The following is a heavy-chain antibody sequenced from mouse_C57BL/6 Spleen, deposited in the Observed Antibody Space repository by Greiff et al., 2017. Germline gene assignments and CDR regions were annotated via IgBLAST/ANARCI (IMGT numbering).Heavy chain of an antibody. Sequence: VQLQQSGAELVRPGASVKLSCTASGFNIKDDYMHWVKQRPEQGLEWIGWIDPENGDTEYASKFQGKATITADTSSNTAYLQLSSLTSEDTAVYYCTTDDYDMDDAMDYWGQGTSVTVSS. J-gene: IGHJ4*01. CDR2: IDPENGDT. CDR1: GFNIKDDY. CDR3: TTDDYDMDDAMDY. D-gene: IGHD2-4*01. V-gene: IGHV14-4*01.